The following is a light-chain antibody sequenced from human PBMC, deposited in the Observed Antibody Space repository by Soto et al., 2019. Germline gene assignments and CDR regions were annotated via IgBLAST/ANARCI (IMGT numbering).Light chain of an antibody. CDR2: DVS. Sequence: QSVLTQPASVSGSPGQSITISCTGTSSDVGGYNYVSWYQQHPGKAPKLIIYDVSHRPSGVSNRFSGSKSGNTASLTISGLQSEHEADYYCSSYTSSSTLLFGTGTKLTVL. V-gene: IGLV2-14*01. CDR3: SSYTSSSTLL. J-gene: IGLJ1*01. CDR1: SSDVGGYNY.